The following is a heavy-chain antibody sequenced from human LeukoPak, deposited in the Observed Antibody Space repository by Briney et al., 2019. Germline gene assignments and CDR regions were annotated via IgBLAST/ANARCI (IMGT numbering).Heavy chain of an antibody. D-gene: IGHD3-9*01. CDR1: GGSFSGYY. CDR3: ARGLPTYYDILTGYPPPWFDP. J-gene: IGHJ5*02. CDR2: INHSGST. Sequence: SETLSLTCAVYGGSFSGYYWSWIRQPPGKGLEWIGEINHSGSTNYNPSLKSRVTISVDTSKNQFSLKLSSVTAADTDVYYCARGLPTYYDILTGYPPPWFDPWGQGTLVTVSS. V-gene: IGHV4-34*01.